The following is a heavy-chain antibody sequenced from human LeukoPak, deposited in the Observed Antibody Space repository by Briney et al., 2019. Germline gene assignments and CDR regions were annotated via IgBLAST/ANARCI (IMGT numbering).Heavy chain of an antibody. CDR1: GFTFSSYS. V-gene: IGHV3-30*02. CDR3: AKGGGYEAQYYYYYLDV. CDR2: IRYDGSNK. J-gene: IGHJ6*03. Sequence: GGSLRLSCAASGFTFSSYSLNWVRQAPGKGLEWVAFIRYDGSNKYYADSVKGRFTISRDNSKNTLYLQMKSLRAEDTAVYYCAKGGGYEAQYYYYYLDVWGKGTTVTISS. D-gene: IGHD5-12*01.